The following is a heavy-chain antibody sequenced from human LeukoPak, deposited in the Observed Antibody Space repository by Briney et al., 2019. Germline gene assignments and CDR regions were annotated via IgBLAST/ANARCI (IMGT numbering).Heavy chain of an antibody. V-gene: IGHV4-38-2*02. D-gene: IGHD2-21*02. CDR3: ASDCGGDCYSGIENYFDY. Sequence: SETLSLTCTVSGYSIASPNYWGWIRQSPGKRLEWIGNIYRGGNSYYNPSLKGRVTISIDTSRDQFSLNLDSVTAEDTAIYYCASDCGGDCYSGIENYFDYWGQGTLVTVSS. CDR2: IYRGGNS. J-gene: IGHJ4*02. CDR1: GYSIASPNY.